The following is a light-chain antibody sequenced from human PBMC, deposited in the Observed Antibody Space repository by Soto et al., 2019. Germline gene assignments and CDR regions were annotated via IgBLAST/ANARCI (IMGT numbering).Light chain of an antibody. CDR1: QSVSNNY. Sequence: EIVLTQSPATLSVSPGERATLSCRASQSVSNNYLAWYQQNPGQAPRLRIYGASNRATGIPDRFSGSGSATDFTLTISRLEPEDFAVYYCQQYGSSGTFGQGTKVDIK. J-gene: IGKJ1*01. CDR2: GAS. V-gene: IGKV3-20*01. CDR3: QQYGSSGT.